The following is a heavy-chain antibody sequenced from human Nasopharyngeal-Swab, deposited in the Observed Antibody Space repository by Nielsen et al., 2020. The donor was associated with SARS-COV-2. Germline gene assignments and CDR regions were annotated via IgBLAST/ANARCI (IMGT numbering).Heavy chain of an antibody. D-gene: IGHD3-3*01. J-gene: IGHJ4*02. V-gene: IGHV4-59*01. CDR2: IYYSGST. CDR3: ARGGRGIFGVVTNFDY. Sequence: SETLSLTCTVSCGSISSYYWSWIRQPPGKGLEWIGYIYYSGSTNYNPSLKSRVTISVDTSKNQFSLKLSSVTAADTAVYYCARGGRGIFGVVTNFDYWGQGTLVTVSS. CDR1: CGSISSYY.